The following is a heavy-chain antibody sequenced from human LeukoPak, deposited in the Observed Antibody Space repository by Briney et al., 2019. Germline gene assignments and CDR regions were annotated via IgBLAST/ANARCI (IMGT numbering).Heavy chain of an antibody. D-gene: IGHD1-14*01. Sequence: GGSLRLSCAASGSTFSGHWMSWVRQAPGKGLEWVAYINQGGSDKYYVDSVKGRFTISRDNANNLLYLQMNSLRGEDTAVYYCTRDRSRAEDDWGQGTLVTVSS. V-gene: IGHV3-7*01. CDR2: INQGGSDK. J-gene: IGHJ4*02. CDR3: TRDRSRAEDD. CDR1: GSTFSGHW.